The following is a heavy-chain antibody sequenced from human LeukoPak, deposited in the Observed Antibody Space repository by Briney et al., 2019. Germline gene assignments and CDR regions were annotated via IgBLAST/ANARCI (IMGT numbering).Heavy chain of an antibody. V-gene: IGHV1-2*02. CDR3: ARSSPPPFGGDDY. D-gene: IGHD3-10*01. J-gene: IGHJ4*02. CDR1: GYTFTGYY. Sequence: ASVKVSCKASGYTFTGYYMHWVRQAPGQGLEWMGWINPNSGGTNYAQKFQGRVTMTRDTSISTAYMELSSLRSEDTAVYYCARSSPPPFGGDDYWGQGTLVTVSS. CDR2: INPNSGGT.